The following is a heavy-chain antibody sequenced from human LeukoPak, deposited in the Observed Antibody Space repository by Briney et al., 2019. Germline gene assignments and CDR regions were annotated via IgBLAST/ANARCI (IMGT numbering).Heavy chain of an antibody. Sequence: SETLSLTCTVSGGSISSYYWSWIRQPPGQGLEWIGYIYYSGSTNYNPSLKSRVTMSVDTSKNQFSLELTSVTAADTAVYYCARATTYYYGTDVWGQATTVTVSS. V-gene: IGHV4-59*01. CDR1: GGSISSYY. CDR3: ARATTYYYGTDV. D-gene: IGHD1-1*01. J-gene: IGHJ6*02. CDR2: IYYSGST.